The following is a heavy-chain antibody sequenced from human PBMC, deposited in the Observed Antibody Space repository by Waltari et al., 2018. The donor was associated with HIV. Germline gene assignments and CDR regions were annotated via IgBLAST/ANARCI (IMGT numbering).Heavy chain of an antibody. CDR3: ARGPTRYYFDN. CDR1: GGSITSYY. V-gene: IGHV4-59*01. D-gene: IGHD2-2*01. Sequence: QVQLQESGPGLVKPSETLSLTCTVSGGSITSYYWSWIRQPPGKGLEWIGYIYYSGSTNYNPSLKSRVTISVDTSKNQFSLNGTAVTAADTAVYYCARGPTRYYFDNWGQGTLVTVSS. CDR2: IYYSGST. J-gene: IGHJ4*02.